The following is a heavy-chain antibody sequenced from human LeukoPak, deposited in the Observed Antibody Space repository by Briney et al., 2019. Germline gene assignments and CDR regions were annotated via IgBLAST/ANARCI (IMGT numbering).Heavy chain of an antibody. CDR3: AREGVAGTGLDY. Sequence: ASVKVSCKASGNTFSIYNMHWVRQAPGQGLERMGIINPSGGTSYAQKLQGRITMTRDTSTSTVYMELSSLRSEDTAVYYCAREGVAGTGLDYWGQGTLVTVSS. V-gene: IGHV1-46*01. D-gene: IGHD6-13*01. CDR1: GNTFSIYN. CDR2: INPSGGT. J-gene: IGHJ4*02.